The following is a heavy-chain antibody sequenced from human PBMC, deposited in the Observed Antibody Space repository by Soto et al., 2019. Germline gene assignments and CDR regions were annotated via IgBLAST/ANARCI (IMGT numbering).Heavy chain of an antibody. CDR1: GFTFDYYA. CDR3: AKDPEYSSSWYFDY. CDR2: ISWNSGSI. Sequence: PAGSLRLSCAASGFTFDYYAMHWFRHAPGKGLEWVSGISWNSGSIGYADSVKGRFTISRDNAKNSLYLQMNSLRAEDTALYYCAKDPEYSSSWYFDYWGQGTLVTVSS. J-gene: IGHJ4*02. D-gene: IGHD6-13*01. V-gene: IGHV3-9*01.